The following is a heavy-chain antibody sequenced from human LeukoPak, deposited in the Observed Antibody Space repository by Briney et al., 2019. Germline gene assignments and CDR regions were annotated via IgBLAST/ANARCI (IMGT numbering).Heavy chain of an antibody. CDR2: IIPIFGTA. J-gene: IGHJ5*02. V-gene: IGHV1-69*05. D-gene: IGHD6-19*01. CDR3: ARIGIAVAGTGFDP. Sequence: SVKVSCKASGGTFSSYAISWVRQAPGQGLEWMGRIIPIFGTANYAQKFQGRVTITTDASTSTAYMELSSLRSEDTAVYYCARIGIAVAGTGFDPWGQGTLVTVSS. CDR1: GGTFSSYA.